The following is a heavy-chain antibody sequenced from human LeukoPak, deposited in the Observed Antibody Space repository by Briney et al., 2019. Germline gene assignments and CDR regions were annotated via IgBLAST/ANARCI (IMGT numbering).Heavy chain of an antibody. CDR2: INPSGGST. CDR1: GYTFTSYY. V-gene: IGHV1-46*01. D-gene: IGHD5-24*01. J-gene: IGHJ4*02. CDR3: ARVRRVSREMATIPTNPFDY. Sequence: ASVKVSCKASGYTFTSYYMHWVRQAPGQGLEWMGIINPSGGSTSYAQKFQSRVTMTRDTSTSTVYMEVSSLRSEDTAVYYCARVRRVSREMATIPTNPFDYWGQGTLVTVSS.